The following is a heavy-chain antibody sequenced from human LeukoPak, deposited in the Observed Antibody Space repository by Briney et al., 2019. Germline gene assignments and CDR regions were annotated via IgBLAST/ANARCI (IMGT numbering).Heavy chain of an antibody. D-gene: IGHD4-17*01. J-gene: IGHJ5*02. Sequence: GGSLRLSCAASGFTVSSNYMSWVRQTPGKGLEWVAVLYRGGDTYYADSAKGRFTISRDNSKNTLYIQMNSLRTEDTAIYYCARDSYGDHDGVRWFDPWGQGTLVTVSS. CDR2: LYRGGDT. CDR3: ARDSYGDHDGVRWFDP. V-gene: IGHV3-66*01. CDR1: GFTVSSNY.